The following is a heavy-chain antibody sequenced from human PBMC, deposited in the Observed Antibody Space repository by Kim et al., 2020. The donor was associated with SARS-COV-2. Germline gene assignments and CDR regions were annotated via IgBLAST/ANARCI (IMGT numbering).Heavy chain of an antibody. CDR2: ISGSGGST. V-gene: IGHV3-23*01. Sequence: GGSLRLSCAASGFTFSSYAMSWVRQAPGKGLEWVSAISGSGGSTYYADSVKGRFTISRDNSKNTLYLQMNSLRAEDTAVYYCAKAGHSGYESLYYYYGMDVWGQGTTVTVSS. D-gene: IGHD5-12*01. CDR3: AKAGHSGYESLYYYYGMDV. CDR1: GFTFSSYA. J-gene: IGHJ6*02.